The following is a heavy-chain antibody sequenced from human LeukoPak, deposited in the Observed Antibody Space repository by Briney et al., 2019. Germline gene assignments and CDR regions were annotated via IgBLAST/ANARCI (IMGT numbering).Heavy chain of an antibody. V-gene: IGHV4-59*01. D-gene: IGHD4-17*01. CDR3: ARGFGDYVRYFDF. CDR2: IYYSGST. CDR1: AGSISSYY. Sequence: SETLSLTCTVSAGSISSYYWSWIRQAPGKGLEWIGYIYYSGSTYYNPSLKSRVTISVDTSKNQFSLKLSSVTAADTAMYYCARGFGDYVRYFDFWGQGTLVTVSS. J-gene: IGHJ4*02.